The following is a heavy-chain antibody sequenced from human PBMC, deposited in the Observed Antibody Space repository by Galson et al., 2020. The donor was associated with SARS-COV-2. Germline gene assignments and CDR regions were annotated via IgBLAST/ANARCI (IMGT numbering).Heavy chain of an antibody. D-gene: IGHD2-21*02. CDR2: INSSGST. J-gene: IGHJ4*02. CDR1: GGSFSGNY. V-gene: IGHV4-34*01. CDR3: AREENFFLVVTATRMCYFDY. Sequence: SETLSLTCAVSGGSFSGNYCCWTRQPPRPGQGWTGVINSSGSTNYNPSPKRRVTISVDTSKNHFSLKLSSVTAADTAVYYCAREENFFLVVTATRMCYFDYWGRGTLATVSS.